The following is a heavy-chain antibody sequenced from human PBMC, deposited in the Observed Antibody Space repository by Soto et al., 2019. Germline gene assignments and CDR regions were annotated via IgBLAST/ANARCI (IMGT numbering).Heavy chain of an antibody. Sequence: QITLKESGPTLVKPTQTLTLTCTVSGFSLSTIGVGVGWIRQPPGKALEWLAIVYWNDDKRYSPSLENRLTIARDASKNQVVLTMTNMDPVDTATYYCAHRHFNKVAYFDFWGQETLVTVSS. V-gene: IGHV2-5*01. CDR3: AHRHFNKVAYFDF. J-gene: IGHJ4*02. CDR1: GFSLSTIGVG. CDR2: VYWNDDK.